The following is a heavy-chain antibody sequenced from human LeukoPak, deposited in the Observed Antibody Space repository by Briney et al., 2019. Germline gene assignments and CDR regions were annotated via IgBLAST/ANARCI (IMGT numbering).Heavy chain of an antibody. CDR3: ARDLGSWYFDL. CDR2: IYYSGST. D-gene: IGHD3-10*01. Sequence: PSETLSLTCTVSGGSISSHYWSWIRQPPGKGLEWIGYIYYSGSTNYNPSLKSRVTISVDTSKNQFSLKLSSVTAADTAVYYCARDLGSWYFDLWGRGTLVTVSS. J-gene: IGHJ2*01. CDR1: GGSISSHY. V-gene: IGHV4-59*11.